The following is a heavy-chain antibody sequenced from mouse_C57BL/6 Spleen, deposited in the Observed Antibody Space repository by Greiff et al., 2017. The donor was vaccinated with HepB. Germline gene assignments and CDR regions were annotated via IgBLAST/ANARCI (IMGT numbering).Heavy chain of an antibody. CDR3: ARYGGSSLWYFDV. Sequence: VQLVESGAELVRPGTSVKVSCKASGYAFTNYLIEWVKQRPGQGLEWIGVINPGSGGTNYNEKFKGKATLTADKSSSTAYMQLSSLTSEDSAVYFCARYGGSSLWYFDVWGTGTTVTVSS. D-gene: IGHD1-1*01. CDR1: GYAFTNYL. CDR2: INPGSGGT. V-gene: IGHV1-54*01. J-gene: IGHJ1*03.